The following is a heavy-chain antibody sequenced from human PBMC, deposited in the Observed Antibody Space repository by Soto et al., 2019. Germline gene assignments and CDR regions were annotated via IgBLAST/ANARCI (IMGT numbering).Heavy chain of an antibody. CDR1: GGSISSYY. V-gene: IGHV4-59*01. CDR2: IYYSGST. Sequence: HSETLSLTCTVSGGSISSYYWSWIRQPPGKGLEWIGYIYYSGSTNYNPSLKSRVTISVDTSKNQFSLKLSSVTAADTAVYYCARQPAPREYIDYWGQGTLVTVSS. J-gene: IGHJ4*02. CDR3: ARQPAPREYIDY. D-gene: IGHD5-12*01.